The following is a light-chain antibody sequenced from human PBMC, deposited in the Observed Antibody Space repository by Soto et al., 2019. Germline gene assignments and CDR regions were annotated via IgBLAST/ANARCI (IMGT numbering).Light chain of an antibody. V-gene: IGKV1-5*01. CDR2: DAS. CDR1: QSISSW. Sequence: TQYTSTLAASVGDRVTITFRASQSISSWLAWYQQKPGKAPNLLIYDASSLESGVPSRFSGSGSGTEFTLTISSLQPEDFVTYYCLQHHSYPWTFGQRTKVDIK. J-gene: IGKJ1*01. CDR3: LQHHSYPWT.